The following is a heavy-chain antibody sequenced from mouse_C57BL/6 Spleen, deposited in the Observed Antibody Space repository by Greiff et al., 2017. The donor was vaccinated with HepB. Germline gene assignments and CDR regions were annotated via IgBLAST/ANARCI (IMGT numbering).Heavy chain of an antibody. V-gene: IGHV1-80*01. CDR2: IYPGDGDT. J-gene: IGHJ3*01. CDR3: ANWGSNYGAY. CDR1: GYAFSSYW. D-gene: IGHD2-5*01. Sequence: LVESGAELVKPGASVKISCKASGYAFSSYWMNWVKQRPGKGLEWIGQIYPGDGDTNYNGKFKGKATLTADKSSSTAYMQLSSLTSEDSAVYFCANWGSNYGAYWGQGTLVTVSA.